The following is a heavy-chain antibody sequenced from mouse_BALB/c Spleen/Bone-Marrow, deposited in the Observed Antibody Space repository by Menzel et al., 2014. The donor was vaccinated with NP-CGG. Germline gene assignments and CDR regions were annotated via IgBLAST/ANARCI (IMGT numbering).Heavy chain of an antibody. CDR2: INPSNGRT. V-gene: IGHV1S81*02. CDR3: ASYYGNYAY. Sequence: QVQLQQSGAELVKPGASVKLSCKASGYTFTSYWMHWVKQRPGQGLEWIGEINPSNGRTNYNEKFKSKATLTVDKPSSTAYMQLSSLTSEDSAVYYCASYYGNYAYWGQGTLVTVSA. CDR1: GYTFTSYW. J-gene: IGHJ3*01. D-gene: IGHD2-1*01.